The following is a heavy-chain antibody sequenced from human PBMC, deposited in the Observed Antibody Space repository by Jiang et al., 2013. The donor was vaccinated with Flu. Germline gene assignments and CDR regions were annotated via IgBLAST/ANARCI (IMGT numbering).Heavy chain of an antibody. V-gene: IGHV1-2*02. J-gene: IGHJ5*02. D-gene: IGHD6-6*01. CDR3: ARTPDLSSTSINWLDP. Sequence: GAEVKKPGASVKVSCKTSGYTFTDYYIHWVRQAPGQGLELMGLINPKSGGTQYVQKFQGRVTMTRDTTITTAYMELNRLTSDDTAVYYCARTPDLSSTSINWLDPWGQGTPGHRLL. CDR1: GYTFTDYY. CDR2: INPKSGGT.